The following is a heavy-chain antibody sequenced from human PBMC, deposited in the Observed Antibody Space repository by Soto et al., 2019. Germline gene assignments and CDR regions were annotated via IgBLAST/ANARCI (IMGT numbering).Heavy chain of an antibody. CDR1: GFTFSSYA. V-gene: IGHV3-30-3*01. Sequence: QVQLVESGGGVVQPGRSLRLSCAASGFTFSSYAMHWVRQAPGKGLEWVAVISYDGSNKYYADSVKGRFTISRDNSKNTLYLQMNSLRAEDTAVYYCARTIAVAVGGLDYWGQGTLVTVSS. D-gene: IGHD6-19*01. CDR3: ARTIAVAVGGLDY. CDR2: ISYDGSNK. J-gene: IGHJ4*02.